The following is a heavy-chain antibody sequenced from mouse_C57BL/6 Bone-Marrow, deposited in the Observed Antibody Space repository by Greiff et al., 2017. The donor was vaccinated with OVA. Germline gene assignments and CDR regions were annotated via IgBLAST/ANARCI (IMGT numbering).Heavy chain of an antibody. D-gene: IGHD2-4*01. CDR3: ARSMIRGWFAY. V-gene: IGHV1-66*01. Sequence: VKLMESGPELVKPGASVKISCKASGYSFTSYYIHWVKQRPGQGLEWIGWIYPGSGNTKYNEKFKGKATLTADTSSSTAYMQLSSLTSEDSAVYYCARSMIRGWFAYWGQGTLVTVSA. J-gene: IGHJ3*01. CDR2: IYPGSGNT. CDR1: GYSFTSYY.